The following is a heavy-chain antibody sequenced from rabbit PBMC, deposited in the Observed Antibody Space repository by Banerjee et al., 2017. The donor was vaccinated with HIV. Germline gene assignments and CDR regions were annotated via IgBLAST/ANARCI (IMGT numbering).Heavy chain of an antibody. Sequence: QSLEESGGGLVKHGGTLTLTCKGSGIDFSSYWYMCWVRQAKGKGLEWIASIYAGSSGSTYYASWAKGRFTISKTSSTTVTLQMTSLTAADTATYFCARDYAGYTAYGYANLWGPGTLVTVS. CDR2: IYAGSSGST. D-gene: IGHD6-1*01. V-gene: IGHV1S40*01. CDR3: ARDYAGYTAYGYANL. CDR1: GIDFSSYWY. J-gene: IGHJ4*01.